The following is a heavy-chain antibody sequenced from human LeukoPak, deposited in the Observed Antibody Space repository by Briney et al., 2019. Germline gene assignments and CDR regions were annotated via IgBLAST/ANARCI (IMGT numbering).Heavy chain of an antibody. D-gene: IGHD3-9*01. CDR1: GFTFSNYA. Sequence: GASLRLSCAASGFTFSNYAMSWVRQAPGKGLGWVSAITGSGGSTWYADSVKGHFTISRDNSKNTLYLQMNSLGAEDTAVYYCTKWGDYDVLTVYYDPDCGAQGPLVTVPS. J-gene: IGHJ4*02. CDR2: ITGSGGST. CDR3: TKWGDYDVLTVYYDPDC. V-gene: IGHV3-23*01.